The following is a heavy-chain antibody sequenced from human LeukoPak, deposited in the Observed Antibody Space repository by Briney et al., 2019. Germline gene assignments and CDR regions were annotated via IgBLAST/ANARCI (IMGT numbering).Heavy chain of an antibody. V-gene: IGHV5-51*01. CDR3: ARQGRIVVVTTTHDSFDI. Sequence: GESLKISCTGFGYSFTTYWIGWVRQMPGKGLEWMGIIYPGDSDARYSPSFQGQVTISVDKSISTAYLQWSSLKASDTAMYYCARQGRIVVVTTTHDSFDIWGQGTMVIVSS. CDR1: GYSFTTYW. D-gene: IGHD2-21*02. CDR2: IYPGDSDA. J-gene: IGHJ3*02.